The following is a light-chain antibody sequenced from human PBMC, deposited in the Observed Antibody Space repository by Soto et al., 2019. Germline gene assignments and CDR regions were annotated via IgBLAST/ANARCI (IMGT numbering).Light chain of an antibody. J-gene: IGKJ1*01. CDR3: QQYSSFWT. CDR2: KAS. V-gene: IGKV1-5*03. Sequence: DIQMTQSPSTLSASVGDRVTITCRASQSISSWLAWYQLKPGKAPKLLIYKASSLEGGVPSRFSGSGSGTEFTLTISSLQPDDFATYSCQQYSSFWTFGQGTKVEIK. CDR1: QSISSW.